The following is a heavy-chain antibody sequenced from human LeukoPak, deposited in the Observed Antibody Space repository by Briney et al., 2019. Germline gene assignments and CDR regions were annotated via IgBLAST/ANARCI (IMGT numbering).Heavy chain of an antibody. CDR3: ARDRPNYDTLTGALDY. J-gene: IGHJ4*02. D-gene: IGHD3-9*01. V-gene: IGHV1-2*02. CDR2: INPNSGGT. Sequence: ASVKVSCKASGYIFTGYYMHWVRQAPGQGLEWMGWINPNSGGTNYAQKFQGRVTMTRDTSISTAYMELSRLRSDDTAVYYCARDRPNYDTLTGALDYWGQGTLVTVSS. CDR1: GYIFTGYY.